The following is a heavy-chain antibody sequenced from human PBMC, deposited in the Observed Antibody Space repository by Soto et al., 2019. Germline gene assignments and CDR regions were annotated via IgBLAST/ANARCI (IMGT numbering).Heavy chain of an antibody. CDR3: ATSYDSGFDP. V-gene: IGHV1-18*04. CDR1: GYTFTSYG. D-gene: IGHD5-12*01. J-gene: IGHJ5*02. CDR2: ISVYNGNT. Sequence: ASVKVSCTASGYTFTSYGISWVRQAPGQGLEWMGWISVYNGNTDYAQKCQGRVTMTTDTSTSTAYMELRSLRSDDTAVYYCATSYDSGFDPWGQGTLVTVSS.